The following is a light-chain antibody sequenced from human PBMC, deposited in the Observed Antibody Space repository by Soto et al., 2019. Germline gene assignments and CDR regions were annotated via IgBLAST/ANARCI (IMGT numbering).Light chain of an antibody. V-gene: IGLV2-14*01. Sequence: QSALTQPASVSGSPGQSITISCTGTSSDVGNYNYVSWYQHLPGKAPKLMIYEVSYRPSGVSNRFSGSKSGNTASLTISGLQAEDEADYYCSSYTSTTTVVFGTGTKLTVL. J-gene: IGLJ1*01. CDR2: EVS. CDR1: SSDVGNYNY. CDR3: SSYTSTTTVV.